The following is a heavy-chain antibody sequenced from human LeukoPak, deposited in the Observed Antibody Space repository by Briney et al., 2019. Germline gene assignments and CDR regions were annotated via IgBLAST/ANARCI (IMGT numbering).Heavy chain of an antibody. CDR3: ARRDGGNFGFFDY. Sequence: PSETLSLTCTVSGGSISNSYWSWIRQPPGKGLEWIGYIFYSGSTNYNPSLKSRVTTSVDTSKNQFSLKLSSVTAADTAVYYCARRDGGNFGFFDYWGQGTLVTVSS. D-gene: IGHD4-23*01. V-gene: IGHV4-59*08. CDR2: IFYSGST. J-gene: IGHJ4*02. CDR1: GGSISNSY.